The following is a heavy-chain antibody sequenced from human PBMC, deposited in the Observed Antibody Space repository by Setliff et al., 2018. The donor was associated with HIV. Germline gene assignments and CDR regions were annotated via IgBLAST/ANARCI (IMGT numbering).Heavy chain of an antibody. D-gene: IGHD6-19*01. CDR2: INPNNGDT. V-gene: IGHV1-2*06. CDR1: GYIFPGYY. Sequence: ASVKVSCKASGYIFPGYYIHWVRQAPGQGLEWMGRINPNNGDTNSAQKFQGRVTMTRDTSISTAYMELSRRRSDDTAVYYCARDRWVWGGSDSGYYYYFMDVWGKGTTVTVS. CDR3: ARDRWVWGGSDSGYYYYFMDV. J-gene: IGHJ6*03.